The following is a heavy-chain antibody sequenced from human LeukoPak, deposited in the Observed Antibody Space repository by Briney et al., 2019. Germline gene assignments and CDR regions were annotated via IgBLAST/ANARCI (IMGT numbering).Heavy chain of an antibody. J-gene: IGHJ1*01. D-gene: IGHD4-17*01. Sequence: SQTLSLTCTVSGGSISTGDYYWSWVRQPPGKGLEWIGEIYHSGSTNYNPSLKSRVTISIDKSKNQFSLNLSSLTAADTAVYYCASGDYEYFQHWGQGTLVTVSS. CDR3: ASGDYEYFQH. CDR2: IYHSGST. CDR1: GGSISTGDYY. V-gene: IGHV4-30-4*01.